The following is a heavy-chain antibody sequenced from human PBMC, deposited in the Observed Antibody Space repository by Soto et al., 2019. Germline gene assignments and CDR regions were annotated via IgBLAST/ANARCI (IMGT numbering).Heavy chain of an antibody. CDR2: MNPNSGNT. CDR3: ARGLTFDWISYYYYYYMDV. V-gene: IGHV1-8*01. Sequence: GASVKVSCKASGYTFTSYDINWVRQATGQGLERMGWMNPNSGNTGYAQKFQGRVTMTRNTSISTAYMELSSLRSEDTAVYYCARGLTFDWISYYYYYYMDVWGKGTTVTVSS. CDR1: GYTFTSYD. D-gene: IGHD3-9*01. J-gene: IGHJ6*03.